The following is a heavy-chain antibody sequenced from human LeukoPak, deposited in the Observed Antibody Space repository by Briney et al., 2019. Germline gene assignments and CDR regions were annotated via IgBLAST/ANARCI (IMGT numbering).Heavy chain of an antibody. CDR1: GSTFSSYW. CDR3: ASPAKYSDTWYFDY. Sequence: GGSLRLSCAASGSTFSSYWMSWVRQAPGKGLEWVANIKGDGSEKYYVDSVKGRFTISRDNAKNSLYLQMNSLRAEDTAVYYCASPAKYSDTWYFDYWGQGTLVTVSS. D-gene: IGHD6-6*01. CDR2: IKGDGSEK. V-gene: IGHV3-7*01. J-gene: IGHJ4*02.